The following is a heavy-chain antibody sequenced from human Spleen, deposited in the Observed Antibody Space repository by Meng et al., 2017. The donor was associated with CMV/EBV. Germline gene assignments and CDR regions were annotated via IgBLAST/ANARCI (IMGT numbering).Heavy chain of an antibody. D-gene: IGHD2-2*01. CDR1: GYTFTSYD. Sequence: ASVKVSCKASGYTFTSYDINWVRQATGQGLEWMGWMNPNSDNTGYAQKFQGRVTITRNTSISTAYMELSSLRSEDTAVYYCARGYCSSTSCPRRAWFDPWGQGTLVTVSS. V-gene: IGHV1-8*03. J-gene: IGHJ5*02. CDR2: MNPNSDNT. CDR3: ARGYCSSTSCPRRAWFDP.